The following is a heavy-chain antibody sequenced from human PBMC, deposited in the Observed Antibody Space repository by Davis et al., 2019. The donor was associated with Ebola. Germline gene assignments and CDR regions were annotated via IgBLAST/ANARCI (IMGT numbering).Heavy chain of an antibody. J-gene: IGHJ6*01. D-gene: IGHD6-19*01. Sequence: GESLKISCAASGFTFSSFGMSWVRQAPGKGLEWISAMSASGGVTHYADSVKGRFAISRENSKNKLYLQMNSLRAEDTAVYYCPKSSVAGTSGMDVWGQGTTVTVSS. CDR2: MSASGGVT. V-gene: IGHV3-23*01. CDR1: GFTFSSFG. CDR3: PKSSVAGTSGMDV.